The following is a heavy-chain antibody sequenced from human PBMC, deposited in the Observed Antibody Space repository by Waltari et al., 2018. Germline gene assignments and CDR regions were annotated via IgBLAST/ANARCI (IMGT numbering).Heavy chain of an antibody. CDR2: INGEASTT. J-gene: IGHJ4*02. D-gene: IGHD2-2*01. V-gene: IGHV3-74*01. CDR3: AAPHSTSWYVSDY. Sequence: EVQLVESGGGLVQPGGSLRLSCAASGLSFSTYWMHWVRQGPGKGLVGVSRINGEASTTNYADSVKGRFTISRDNAKNTLYLQMNSLRAEDTAVYYCAAPHSTSWYVSDYWGQGALVTVSS. CDR1: GLSFSTYW.